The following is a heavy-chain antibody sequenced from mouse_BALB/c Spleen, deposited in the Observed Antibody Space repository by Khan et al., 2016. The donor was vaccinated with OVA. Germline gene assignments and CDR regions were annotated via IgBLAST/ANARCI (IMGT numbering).Heavy chain of an antibody. CDR2: ISPGSGDT. D-gene: IGHD1-2*01. J-gene: IGHJ3*01. CDR1: GYTFTDYY. CDR3: ARRNYFGYTFAY. V-gene: IGHV1-77*01. Sequence: QVQLQQSGAELARPGASVKLSCKASGYTFTDYYINWVKLRTGQGLEWIGEISPGSGDTYYNERFKGKATLTADKSSSTAYMQLSSLTSEASAVYFCARRNYFGYTFAYWGQGTLFHCLC.